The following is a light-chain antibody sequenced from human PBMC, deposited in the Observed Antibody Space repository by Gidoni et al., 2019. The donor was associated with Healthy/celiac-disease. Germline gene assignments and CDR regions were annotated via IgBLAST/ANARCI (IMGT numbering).Light chain of an antibody. CDR2: GAS. J-gene: IGKJ5*01. CDR3: QQYGSSPIT. V-gene: IGKV3-20*01. Sequence: ELVLTQSPGTLSLSPGERATLSCRASQSVSSSYLAWYQQKPGQAPRLLSYGASSRATGLPDRFSGSGSGTDFALTISRLEPEDFAVYYWQQYGSSPITFGQGTRLEIK. CDR1: QSVSSSY.